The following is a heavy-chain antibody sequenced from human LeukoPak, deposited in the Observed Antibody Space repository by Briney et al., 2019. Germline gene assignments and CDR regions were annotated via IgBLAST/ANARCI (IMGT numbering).Heavy chain of an antibody. J-gene: IGHJ6*02. CDR1: GGSISTYY. D-gene: IGHD2-15*01. CDR2: IFYNGST. V-gene: IGHV4-59*04. CDR3: ARHMEGSLFYYGMEV. Sequence: PSESLSLTSTVFGGSISTYYWTWIRQPPGKGLEWIGNIFYNGSTYNNPSLKSQVTISADSSKNQFSLKLSSVTAADTAGYYCARHMEGSLFYYGMEVWGQGTPVTVSS.